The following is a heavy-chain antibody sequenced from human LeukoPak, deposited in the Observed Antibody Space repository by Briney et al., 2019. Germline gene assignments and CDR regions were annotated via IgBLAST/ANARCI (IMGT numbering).Heavy chain of an antibody. J-gene: IGHJ4*02. CDR1: GFTFSSYW. CDR2: IKQDGSEK. V-gene: IGHV3-7*01. Sequence: GGSLRLSCAASGFTFSSYWMSWVRQAPGKGLGGVANIKQDGSEKDYVDSVKGRFTISRDNAKNSLYLQMNSLRAEDTAVYYRARDFTGHSSSWYSGRYYFDYWGQGTLVTVSS. CDR3: ARDFTGHSSSWYSGRYYFDY. D-gene: IGHD6-13*01.